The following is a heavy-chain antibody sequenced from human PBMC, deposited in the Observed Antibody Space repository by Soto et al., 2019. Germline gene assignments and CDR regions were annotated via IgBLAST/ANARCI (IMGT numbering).Heavy chain of an antibody. D-gene: IGHD3-22*01. V-gene: IGHV3-30*18. CDR3: AKDTYYYDSSGYYYYYYYGMDV. CDR2: ISYDGSNK. CDR1: GFTFSSYG. J-gene: IGHJ6*02. Sequence: SGGSLRLSCAASGFTFSSYGMHWVRQAPGKGLEWVAVISYDGSNKYYADSVKGRFTISRDNSKNTLYLQMNSLRAEDTAVYYCAKDTYYYDSSGYYYYYYYGMDVWGQGTTVTVSS.